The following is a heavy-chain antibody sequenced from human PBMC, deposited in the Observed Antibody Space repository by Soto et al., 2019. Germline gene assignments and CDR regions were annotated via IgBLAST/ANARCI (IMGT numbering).Heavy chain of an antibody. CDR3: ARVHRYCTGGSCYRLDY. CDR2: IYYSGNT. J-gene: IGHJ4*02. V-gene: IGHV4-59*01. D-gene: IGHD2-15*01. CDR1: GGSISRYY. Sequence: SETLSLTCTVSGGSISRYYWSGIRQSPEKGLEYIGFIYYSGNTNYNPSLKSRVTIPVDTTKNPFSLKLVSVTAADTAVYYGARVHRYCTGGSCYRLDYWGQGTLVTVSS.